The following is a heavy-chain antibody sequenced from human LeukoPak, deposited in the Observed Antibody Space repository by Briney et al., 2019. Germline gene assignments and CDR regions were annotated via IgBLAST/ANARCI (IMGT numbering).Heavy chain of an antibody. CDR1: GFTFSSYA. V-gene: IGHV3-30*04. Sequence: GGSLRLSCAASGFTFSSYAMHWVRQAPGKGLEWVAVISYDGSNKYYADSVKGRFTISRDNSKNTLYLQMNSLRAEDTAVYYCAKVGEPYGSGSYYVDYWGQGTLVTVSS. D-gene: IGHD3-10*01. J-gene: IGHJ4*02. CDR2: ISYDGSNK. CDR3: AKVGEPYGSGSYYVDY.